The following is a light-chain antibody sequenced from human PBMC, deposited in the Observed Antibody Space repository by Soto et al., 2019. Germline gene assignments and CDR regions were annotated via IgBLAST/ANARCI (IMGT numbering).Light chain of an antibody. Sequence: IVMTQSPESLALSLVESATINCKSIQTVLYSSNNKNYLACYQQKPGQPPKLLIYWASTRESGVPDRFSGSGFGTDFTLTISSLEPEDAAVYYCQQRSNWPPITFGQGTRLEIK. CDR1: QTVLYSSNNKNY. J-gene: IGKJ5*01. CDR2: WAS. V-gene: IGKV4-1*01. CDR3: QQRSNWPPIT.